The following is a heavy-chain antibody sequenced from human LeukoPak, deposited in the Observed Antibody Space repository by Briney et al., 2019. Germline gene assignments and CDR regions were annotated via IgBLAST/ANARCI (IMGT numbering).Heavy chain of an antibody. CDR1: GFTFSSYG. Sequence: GGSLRLSCAASGFTFSSYGMSWVRRAPGKGLEWVSAIRGSGGGTYYADSVKGRFSISGDNSKNTLYLQMNSLRAEDTAVYYCARGPRFTIRLIVVVTKGHFDYWGQGTLVTVSS. V-gene: IGHV3-23*01. CDR3: ARGPRFTIRLIVVVTKGHFDY. D-gene: IGHD3-22*01. J-gene: IGHJ4*02. CDR2: IRGSGGGT.